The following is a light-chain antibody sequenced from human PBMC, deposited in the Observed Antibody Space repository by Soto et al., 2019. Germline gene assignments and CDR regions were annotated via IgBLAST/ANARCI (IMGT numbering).Light chain of an antibody. CDR2: GAS. CDR1: QAVNSN. CDR3: QQYGSSGT. V-gene: IGKV3-15*01. Sequence: EVVMTQSPATLSVSPGERATLSCRASQAVNSNLAWYQQKPGQAPRLLIYGASTRASDIPARFSGSGSETEFTLTISSLQSEDFAVYYCQQYGSSGTFGQGTKVEIK. J-gene: IGKJ1*01.